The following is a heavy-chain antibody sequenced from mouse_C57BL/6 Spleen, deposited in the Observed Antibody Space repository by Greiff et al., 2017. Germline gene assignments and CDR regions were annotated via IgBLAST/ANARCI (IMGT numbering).Heavy chain of an antibody. CDR3: ARWGYYGSRGFAY. CDR2: IYPSDSET. Sequence: QVQLQQPGAELVRPGSSVTLSCKASGYTFTSYWMDWVKQRPGQGLEWIGNIYPSDSETHYNQKFKDKATLTVDKSSSTAYMQLSSLTSEDSAVYYCARWGYYGSRGFAYWGQGTLVTVSA. J-gene: IGHJ3*01. V-gene: IGHV1-61*01. D-gene: IGHD1-1*01. CDR1: GYTFTSYW.